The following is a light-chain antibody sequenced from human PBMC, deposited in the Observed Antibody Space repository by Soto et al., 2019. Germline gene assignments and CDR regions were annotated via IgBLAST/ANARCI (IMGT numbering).Light chain of an antibody. J-gene: IGLJ1*01. V-gene: IGLV2-14*01. CDR3: SSYTSSSTRV. CDR2: EVS. Sequence: QSALTQPASVSGSPGQSITISCTGTSSDVGGYNYVSWYLQHPGKAPKLLIYEVSHRPSGGSSRFSGSKSGNTASLTISGLQAEDEADYYCSSYTSSSTRVFGTGTKVTVL. CDR1: SSDVGGYNY.